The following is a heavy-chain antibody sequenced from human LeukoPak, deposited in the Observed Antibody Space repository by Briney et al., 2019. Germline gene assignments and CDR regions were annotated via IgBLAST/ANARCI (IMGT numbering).Heavy chain of an antibody. CDR2: IYYSGST. J-gene: IGHJ4*02. V-gene: IGHV4-39*01. Sequence: NPSETLSLTCTVSGGSISSSSYYWGWIRQPPGKGLEWIGSIYYSGSTYYNPSLKSRVTISVDTSKNQFSLKLSSVTAADTAVYYCARHRAAAGTLDFDYWGQGTLVTVSS. CDR3: ARHRAAAGTLDFDY. D-gene: IGHD6-13*01. CDR1: GGSISSSSYY.